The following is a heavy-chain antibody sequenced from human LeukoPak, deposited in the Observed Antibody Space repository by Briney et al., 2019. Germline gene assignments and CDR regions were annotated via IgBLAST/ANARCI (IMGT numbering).Heavy chain of an antibody. Sequence: PSETLSLTCTVSGGSISSYYWSWIRQPPGKGLEWIGYIYYSGSTNYNPSLKGRVTISVDTSKNQFSLKLSSVTAADTAVYYCARREGVTSFDIWGQGTMVTVSS. CDR2: IYYSGST. CDR3: ARREGVTSFDI. CDR1: GGSISSYY. D-gene: IGHD2-8*01. V-gene: IGHV4-59*08. J-gene: IGHJ3*02.